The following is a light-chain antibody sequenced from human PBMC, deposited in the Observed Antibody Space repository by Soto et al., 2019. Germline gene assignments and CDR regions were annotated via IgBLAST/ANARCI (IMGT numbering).Light chain of an antibody. J-gene: IGKJ5*01. CDR2: GAS. Sequence: EIVLTQSPGTLSLSPGERATLSCRASQSVINNYLAWYQQKPGQAPRLLIYGASTRATGIPDRFSGSGSGPEYTLTISRLEPEDFAVYSCQQYGFSPISFGQGTRLELK. CDR3: QQYGFSPIS. V-gene: IGKV3-20*01. CDR1: QSVINNY.